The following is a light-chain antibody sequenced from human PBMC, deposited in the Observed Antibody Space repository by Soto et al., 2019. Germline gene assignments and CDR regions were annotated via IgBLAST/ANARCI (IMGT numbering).Light chain of an antibody. Sequence: DIQMTQSPSSVSASVGDRVIITCRASQNINRWLAWYQQKPGKAPQLLIYATSTLHSGVPSRFSGSGSGTDFTLTVSSLQPEDFATYYCQQANSFPHTLGVGTRVEIK. CDR1: QNINRW. CDR3: QQANSFPHT. J-gene: IGKJ4*01. V-gene: IGKV1-12*01. CDR2: ATS.